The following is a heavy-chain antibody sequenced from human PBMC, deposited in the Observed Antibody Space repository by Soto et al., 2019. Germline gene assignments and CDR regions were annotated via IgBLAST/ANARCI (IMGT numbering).Heavy chain of an antibody. CDR1: GGAISSYY. Sequence: SDTLSLTCTVSGGAISSYYWSRIRQPPGKGLEWIGYIYYSGSTNYNPSLKSRVTISVDTSKNQFSLKLSSVTAADTAVYYCARARVQLWDPFDYRGPGTLVTVS. V-gene: IGHV4-59*01. CDR3: ARARVQLWDPFDY. D-gene: IGHD5-18*01. CDR2: IYYSGST. J-gene: IGHJ4*02.